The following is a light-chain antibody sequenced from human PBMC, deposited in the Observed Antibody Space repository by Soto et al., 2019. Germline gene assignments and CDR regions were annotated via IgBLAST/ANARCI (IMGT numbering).Light chain of an antibody. Sequence: EIVLTQSPATLSLSPGERATLSCRASQSVSSSLAWYQQKPGQAPRLLIFDASKRASDIPARFSGSESGTDITLTISSLDPEDFAVYFCQQRTGWPPTLTFGGGTRV. J-gene: IGKJ4*01. V-gene: IGKV3-11*01. CDR2: DAS. CDR1: QSVSSS. CDR3: QQRTGWPPTLT.